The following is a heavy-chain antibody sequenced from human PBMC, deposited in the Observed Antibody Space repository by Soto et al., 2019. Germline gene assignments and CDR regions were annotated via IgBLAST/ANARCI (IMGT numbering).Heavy chain of an antibody. CDR1: GYTFTSYG. CDR3: ARDYRGDGRTGRRFDP. J-gene: IGHJ5*02. D-gene: IGHD2-21*01. CDR2: ISAYNGNT. Sequence: QVQLVQSGAEVKKPGASVKVSCKASGYTFTSYGISWVRQAPGQCLEWMGWISAYNGNTNYAQKLQGRVTMTTDTSTSTAYMEMRSLRSDDTAVYSCARDYRGDGRTGRRFDPWGQGTLVTVSS. V-gene: IGHV1-18*01.